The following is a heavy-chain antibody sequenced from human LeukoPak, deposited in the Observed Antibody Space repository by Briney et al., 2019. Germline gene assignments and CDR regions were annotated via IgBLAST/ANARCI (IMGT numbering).Heavy chain of an antibody. D-gene: IGHD6-19*01. CDR3: ARLGSRWLILDGMDV. CDR2: INHSGST. Sequence: SETLSLTCAVYGGSFSGYGWSWIRQPPGKGLEWIGEINHSGSTNYNPSLKSRVAMSADTSKNQFSLKLSSVTAADTAVYYCARLGSRWLILDGMDVWGQGTTVTVSS. CDR1: GGSFSGYG. J-gene: IGHJ6*02. V-gene: IGHV4-34*01.